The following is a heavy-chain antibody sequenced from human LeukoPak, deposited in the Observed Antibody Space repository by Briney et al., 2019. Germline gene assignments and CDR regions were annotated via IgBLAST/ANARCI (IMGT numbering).Heavy chain of an antibody. V-gene: IGHV7-4-1*02. CDR1: GYTFTSYA. Sequence: ASVKISCKASGYTFTSYAMNWVRQAPGQGLEWMGWINTNTGNPTYAQGFTGRFVFSLDTSVSTAYLQISSLKAEDTAVYYCARDSTVALIVYYYYYYMDVSGKGTTVTVSS. J-gene: IGHJ6*03. CDR2: INTNTGNP. D-gene: IGHD2/OR15-2a*01. CDR3: ARDSTVALIVYYYYYYMDV.